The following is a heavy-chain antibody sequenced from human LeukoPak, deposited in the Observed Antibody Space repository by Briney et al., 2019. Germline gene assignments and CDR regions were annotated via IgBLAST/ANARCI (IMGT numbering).Heavy chain of an antibody. CDR1: GGSISSGSYY. D-gene: IGHD3-22*01. CDR3: ARFCYYDSSGYYPRYFDH. Sequence: SETLSLTCTVSGGSISSGSYYWGWVRQSPEKGLEWLATIYYSASIYYSPSLKSRLTISIDTSKNQISLKLNSVTAADTAVYYCARFCYYDSSGYYPRYFDHWGPGTLVTVSS. CDR2: IYYSASI. J-gene: IGHJ4*02. V-gene: IGHV4-39*07.